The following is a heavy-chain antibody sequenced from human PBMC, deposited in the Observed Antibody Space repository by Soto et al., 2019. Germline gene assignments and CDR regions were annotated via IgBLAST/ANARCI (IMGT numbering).Heavy chain of an antibody. CDR2: INPNSGCT. J-gene: IGHJ3*02. Sequence: ASVKVSCKASGYTFTGYYMHWVRQAPGQGLEWMGWINPNSGCTNYAQNFQDWVTMTRDTSISTAYMELSRLRSDDTAVYYCARGQLTGARLTPNDAFDIWGQGTMVTVSS. V-gene: IGHV1-2*04. CDR3: ARGQLTGARLTPNDAFDI. CDR1: GYTFTGYY. D-gene: IGHD7-27*01.